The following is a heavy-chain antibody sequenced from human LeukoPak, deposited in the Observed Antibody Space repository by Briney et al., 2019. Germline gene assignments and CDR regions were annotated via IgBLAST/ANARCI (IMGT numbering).Heavy chain of an antibody. V-gene: IGHV3-48*02. D-gene: IGHD3-9*01. Sequence: GGSLRLSCAATGFTFSSYAMSWVPQAPGKGLEGVATMTSSNTIYYADSVKGLFTISRDNAEHSVYLQMNSLRDEDTAVYSCARAQTIFWEFDGFDIWGRGTKVTVSS. CDR2: MTSSNTI. CDR1: GFTFSSYA. CDR3: ARAQTIFWEFDGFDI. J-gene: IGHJ3*02.